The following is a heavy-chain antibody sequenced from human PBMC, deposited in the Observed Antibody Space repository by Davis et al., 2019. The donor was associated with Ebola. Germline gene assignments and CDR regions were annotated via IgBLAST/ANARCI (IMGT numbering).Heavy chain of an antibody. V-gene: IGHV4-39*07. CDR3: AREAVLWFGELYRVSSYFDY. CDR2: INHSGST. J-gene: IGHJ4*02. CDR1: GGSISSGSYY. Sequence: SETLSLTCTVSGGSISSGSYYWGWIRQAPGKGLVWIGEINHSGSTNYNPSLKSRVTISVDTSKNQFSLKLNSVTAADTAVYYCAREAVLWFGELYRVSSYFDYWGQGTLVTVSS. D-gene: IGHD3-10*01.